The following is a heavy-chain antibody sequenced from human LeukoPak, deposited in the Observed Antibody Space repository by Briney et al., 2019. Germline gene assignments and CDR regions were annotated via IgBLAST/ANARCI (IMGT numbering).Heavy chain of an antibody. CDR3: AKDLVGMAPWRYYYGMDV. CDR1: GFTFSSYG. V-gene: IGHV3-30*18. J-gene: IGHJ6*02. CDR2: ISYDGSNK. D-gene: IGHD5-24*01. Sequence: GGSLRLSCAASGFTFSSYGMHWVRQAPGKGLEWVAVISYDGSNKYYADSVKGRFTISRDNSKNTLYLQMNSLRAEDTAVYYCAKDLVGMAPWRYYYGMDVWGQGTTVTVSS.